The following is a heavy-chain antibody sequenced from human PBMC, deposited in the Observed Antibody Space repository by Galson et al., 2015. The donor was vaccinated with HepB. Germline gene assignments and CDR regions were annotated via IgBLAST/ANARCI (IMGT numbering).Heavy chain of an antibody. D-gene: IGHD1-7*01. J-gene: IGHJ4*02. CDR2: IYYSGST. V-gene: IGHV4-39*07. CDR3: ARNYHGGPPDY. CDR1: GGSISSSSYY. Sequence: ETLSLTCTVSGGSISSSSYYWGWIRQPPGKGLEWIGSIYYSGSTYYNPSLKSRVSISVDTSKNQFSLKLSSVTAADTAVYYCARNYHGGPPDYWGQGTLVTVSS.